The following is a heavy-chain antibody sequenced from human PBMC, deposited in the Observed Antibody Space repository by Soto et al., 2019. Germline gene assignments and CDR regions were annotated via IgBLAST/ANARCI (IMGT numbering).Heavy chain of an antibody. D-gene: IGHD6-19*01. CDR3: ARDRIAVALGDGMDV. CDR1: GFTFSSYS. V-gene: IGHV3-21*01. CDR2: ISSSSSYI. Sequence: EVQLVESGGGLVKPGGSLRLYCAASGFTFSSYSMNWVRQAPGKGLEWVSSISSSSSYIYYADSVKGRFTISRDNAKNSLYLQMNSLRAEDTAVYYCARDRIAVALGDGMDVWGHGTTVTVSS. J-gene: IGHJ6*02.